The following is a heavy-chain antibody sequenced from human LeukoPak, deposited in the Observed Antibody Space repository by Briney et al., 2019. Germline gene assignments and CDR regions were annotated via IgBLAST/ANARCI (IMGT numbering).Heavy chain of an antibody. CDR2: ISYDGSNK. CDR1: GFTFSSYG. J-gene: IGHJ4*02. Sequence: GGSLRLSCAASGFTFSSYGMHWVRQAPGKGLEWVAVISYDGSNKYYADSVRGRFTTSRDNSKNTLYLQMNSLKTEDTAVYYCTTDIVVVPAAKNSRRNPGYSYGRAGYWGQGTLVTVSS. V-gene: IGHV3-30*03. CDR3: TTDIVVVPAAKNSRRNPGYSYGRAGY. D-gene: IGHD2-2*01.